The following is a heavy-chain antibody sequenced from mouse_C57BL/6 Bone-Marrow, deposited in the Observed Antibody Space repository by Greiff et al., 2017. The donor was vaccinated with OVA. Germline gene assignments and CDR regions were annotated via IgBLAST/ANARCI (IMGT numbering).Heavy chain of an antibody. CDR3: ARRGFPWFAY. J-gene: IGHJ3*01. CDR2: ISSGGSYT. CDR1: GFTFSSYG. Sequence: EVQGVESGGDLVKPGGSLKLSCAASGFTFSSYGLSWVRQTPDKRLEWVATISSGGSYTYYPDNVKGRFTISRDNAKNTLYLQMSSLKSEDTAMYYCARRGFPWFAYWGQGTLVTVSA. V-gene: IGHV5-6*01.